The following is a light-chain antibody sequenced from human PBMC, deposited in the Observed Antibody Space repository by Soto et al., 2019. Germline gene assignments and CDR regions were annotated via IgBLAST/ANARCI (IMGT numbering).Light chain of an antibody. CDR3: MQGTHWPPLT. Sequence: EIVLTQSPATLSLSPGERATLSCRASQSVSSYLAWYQQNPGQAPRLLIYDASNRATGIPARFSGSGSGTDFTLTISSLEPEDFAVYYCMQGTHWPPLTFGGGTKVEIK. J-gene: IGKJ4*01. CDR2: DAS. CDR1: QSVSSY. V-gene: IGKV3-11*01.